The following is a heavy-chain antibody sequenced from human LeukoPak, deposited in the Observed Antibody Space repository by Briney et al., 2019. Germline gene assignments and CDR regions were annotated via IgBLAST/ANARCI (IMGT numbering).Heavy chain of an antibody. D-gene: IGHD6-19*01. J-gene: IGHJ6*03. CDR1: GYSFTNYW. Sequence: GESLKISCKGSGYSFTNYWIGWVRQMPGKGLEWMGIIYPGDSDTRYSPSFQGQVNISADKSISTAYLQWSSLKASDTAMYYCARRRSGYDYYMDVWGKGTTDTVSS. CDR3: ARRRSGYDYYMDV. V-gene: IGHV5-51*01. CDR2: IYPGDSDT.